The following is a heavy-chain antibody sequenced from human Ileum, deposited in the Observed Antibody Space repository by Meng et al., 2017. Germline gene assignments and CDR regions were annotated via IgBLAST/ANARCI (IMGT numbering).Heavy chain of an antibody. CDR1: GFSFSNYA. Sequence: LKISCVASGFSFSNYAMSWVRQAPGKGLEWVSGMNSGGSATYYADSVKGRFTISRDNSENTFYMQMNSLRVEDTAVYYCANGYSPDYWGQGTLVTVSS. V-gene: IGHV3-23*01. CDR2: MNSGGSAT. J-gene: IGHJ4*02. CDR3: ANGYSPDY. D-gene: IGHD5-12*01.